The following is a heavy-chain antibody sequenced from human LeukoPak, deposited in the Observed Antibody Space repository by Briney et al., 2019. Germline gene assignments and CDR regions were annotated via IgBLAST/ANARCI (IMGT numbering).Heavy chain of an antibody. V-gene: IGHV1-2*02. CDR3: ARSLLVGASFSDAFDI. J-gene: IGHJ3*02. CDR2: INPNSGGT. CDR1: GYTFTGYY. Sequence: GASVKVSCKASGYTFTGYYIHWVRQAPGQGLEWMGWINPNSGGTNYAQKFQGRVTVTRDTSISTAYMELSRLRSDDTAVYYCARSLLVGASFSDAFDIWGQGTMVTVSS. D-gene: IGHD1-26*01.